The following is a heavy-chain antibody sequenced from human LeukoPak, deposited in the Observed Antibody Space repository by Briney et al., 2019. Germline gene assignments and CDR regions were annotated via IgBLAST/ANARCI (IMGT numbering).Heavy chain of an antibody. V-gene: IGHV1-2*02. CDR2: TNPNSGDT. Sequence: GASVKVSCKASGYTFTGYYMHWVRQAPGQGLEWVGWTNPNSGDTNYAQKFQGRVTMTRDTSISTVYMELNSLRSDDTAVYYCARIGMGPIYWGQGTLVTVSS. CDR1: GYTFTGYY. J-gene: IGHJ4*02. CDR3: ARIGMGPIY. D-gene: IGHD1-14*01.